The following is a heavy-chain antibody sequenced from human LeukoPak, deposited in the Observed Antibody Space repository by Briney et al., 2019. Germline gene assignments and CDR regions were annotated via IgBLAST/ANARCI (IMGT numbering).Heavy chain of an antibody. J-gene: IGHJ5*02. V-gene: IGHV1-2*02. CDR3: TRGAKFRFYGSGTYYTSLPFDP. Sequence: GASVKVSCKASGYTFTGYYMHWVRQAPGQGLEWMGWINPNSGGTNYAQKFQGRVTMTRDTSASTAYMELSSLRSDDMAIYFCTRGAKFRFYGSGTYYTSLPFDPWGQGTLVTVSS. CDR2: INPNSGGT. CDR1: GYTFTGYY. D-gene: IGHD3-10*01.